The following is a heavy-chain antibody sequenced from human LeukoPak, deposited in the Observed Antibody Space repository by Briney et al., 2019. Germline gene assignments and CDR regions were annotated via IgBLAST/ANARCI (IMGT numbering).Heavy chain of an antibody. J-gene: IGHJ4*02. D-gene: IGHD2-8*01. Sequence: PSETLSLTCAVSGGSIGSGGYSWSWIRQPPGRGLEWIAYIYYKGNTHYNPSLESRLTISVDTSKNQYSLELTSVTAADTAVYYCASSPPGLVYAAEYYFDYWGQGTLVTVSS. CDR2: IYYKGNT. CDR3: ASSPPGLVYAAEYYFDY. CDR1: GGSIGSGGYS. V-gene: IGHV4-30-4*07.